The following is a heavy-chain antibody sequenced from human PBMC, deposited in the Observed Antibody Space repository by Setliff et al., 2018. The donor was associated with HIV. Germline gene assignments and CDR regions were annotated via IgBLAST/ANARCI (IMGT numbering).Heavy chain of an antibody. CDR1: GYSISSGYY. CDR2: IYHSGST. D-gene: IGHD6-19*01. J-gene: IGHJ4*02. Sequence: LSLTCTVSGYSISSGYYWGWIRQPPGKGLEWIGSIYHSGSTYYNPSLKSRVTISVDTSKNQFPLKLSSVTAADTAVYYCARRRSSGWYHYFDYWGQGTLVTVSS. CDR3: ARRRSSGWYHYFDY. V-gene: IGHV4-38-2*02.